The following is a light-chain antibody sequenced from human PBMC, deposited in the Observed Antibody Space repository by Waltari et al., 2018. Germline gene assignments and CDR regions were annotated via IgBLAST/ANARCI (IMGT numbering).Light chain of an antibody. CDR3: CSAAGSSTSI. Sequence: QSALTQPASVSGSPGQSITISCTGTSSDIGSYHLVSWYQQYPGTAPKLMVYEVSKRPSGFSNRFSGSKSGNTASLTISGLQAEDEADYYCCSAAGSSTSIFGGGTKLTVL. V-gene: IGLV2-23*02. CDR2: EVS. J-gene: IGLJ2*01. CDR1: SSDIGSYHL.